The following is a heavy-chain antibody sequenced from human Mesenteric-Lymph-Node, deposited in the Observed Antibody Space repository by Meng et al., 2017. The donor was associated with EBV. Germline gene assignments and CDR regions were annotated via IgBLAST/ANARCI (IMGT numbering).Heavy chain of an antibody. J-gene: IGHJ4*02. CDR1: GGSISSSNW. CDR2: IYHSGST. D-gene: IGHD5-12*01. CDR3: ARTGYTDYRDDS. V-gene: IGHV4-4*03. Sequence: QVPLQGSGPGLVKPPGTLSLTCAVSGGSISSSNWWSWVRQPPGKGLEWIGEIYHSGSTNYNPSLKSRVTISVDKSKNQFSLNLSSVTAADTGVYYCARTGYTDYRDDSWGQGTLVTVSS.